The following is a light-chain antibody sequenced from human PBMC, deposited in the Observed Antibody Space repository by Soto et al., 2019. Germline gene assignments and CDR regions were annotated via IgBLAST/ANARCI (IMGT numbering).Light chain of an antibody. J-gene: IGKJ1*01. CDR3: QQYSTYTPRT. Sequence: DIPISLSPSSLSESVVDRVTITSRTRQSISSYLNWYQQTPGSAPKLRIYAASSLQNGAPSMFSGRGAGTEFTLTFSSLKPDEDGTYYCQQYSTYTPRTFGQGTKG. CDR1: QSISSY. CDR2: AAS. V-gene: IGKV1-39*01.